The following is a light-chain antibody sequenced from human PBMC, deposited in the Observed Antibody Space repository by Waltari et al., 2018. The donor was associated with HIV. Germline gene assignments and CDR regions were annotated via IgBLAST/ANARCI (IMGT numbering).Light chain of an antibody. CDR1: RGYSTYK. J-gene: IGLJ1*01. V-gene: IGLV9-49*01. CDR2: VGTGGIVG. Sequence: QPVLTQPPSASASLGPSVTLTCTLSRGYSTYKVHSYPQSPGKGPRFVMRVGTGGIVGSKGDGIPDRFSVLGSGLNRYRTIKNIQEEDESDYHCGADHGSGSNFVYVFGTGTKVTVL. CDR3: GADHGSGSNFVYV.